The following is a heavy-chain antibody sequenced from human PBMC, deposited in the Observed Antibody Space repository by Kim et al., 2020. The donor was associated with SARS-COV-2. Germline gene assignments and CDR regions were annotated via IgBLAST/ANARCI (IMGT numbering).Heavy chain of an antibody. CDR1: GFTFSSYW. CDR3: AREPPPRDIVATGFDY. J-gene: IGHJ4*02. CDR2: INSDGSST. Sequence: GGSLRLSCAASGFTFSSYWMHWVRQAPGKGLVWVSRINSDGSSTSYADSVKGRFTISRDNAKNTLYLQMNSLRAEDTAVYYCAREPPPRDIVATGFDYWGQGTPVTVSS. V-gene: IGHV3-74*01. D-gene: IGHD5-12*01.